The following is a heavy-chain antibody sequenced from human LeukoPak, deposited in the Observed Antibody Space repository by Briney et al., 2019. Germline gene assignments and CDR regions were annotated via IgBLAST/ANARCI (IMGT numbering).Heavy chain of an antibody. V-gene: IGHV3-23*01. CDR1: GFTFSSYA. Sequence: PGGSLRLSCAASGFTFSSYAMSWVRQAPGKGLGWVSAISGSGGSTYYADSVKGRFTISRDNSKNTLYLQMHSLRAEDTAVYYCSPGIAAAGTPFDYWGQGTLVTVSS. CDR2: ISGSGGST. J-gene: IGHJ4*02. D-gene: IGHD6-13*01. CDR3: SPGIAAAGTPFDY.